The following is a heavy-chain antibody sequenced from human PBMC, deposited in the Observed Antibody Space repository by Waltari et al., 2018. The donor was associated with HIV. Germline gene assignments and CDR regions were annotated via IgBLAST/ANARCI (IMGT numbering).Heavy chain of an antibody. V-gene: IGHV3-74*01. Sequence: EVQLVESGGGLVQPGGSLRLSCAGSGFTFNYYWMHWVRQAPGKGLVWVSSINGDGSNRNYAEAVKGRFTISRDNAKNTLYLQMNSLSADDTAGYYCAGSGYYFGTGAPTLDFWGRGTRVTVSS. D-gene: IGHD3-22*01. CDR3: AGSGYYFGTGAPTLDF. CDR1: GFTFNYYW. J-gene: IGHJ4*02. CDR2: INGDGSNR.